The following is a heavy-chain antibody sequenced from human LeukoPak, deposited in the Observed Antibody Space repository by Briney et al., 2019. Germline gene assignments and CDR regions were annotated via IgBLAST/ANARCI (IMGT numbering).Heavy chain of an antibody. CDR3: SRSVMMFGSKLLFPL. CDR1: GFNFSNFG. Sequence: GGSLRLSCAASGFNFSNFGIHWVRQAPGKGLEWVAFMRYDATKKYYADSVKGRFTISRDNSKNTVFLQINSLRADDTSVYYLSRSVMMFGSKLLFPLWGQGTLVTVSS. J-gene: IGHJ4*02. CDR2: MRYDATKK. D-gene: IGHD3/OR15-3a*01. V-gene: IGHV3-30*02.